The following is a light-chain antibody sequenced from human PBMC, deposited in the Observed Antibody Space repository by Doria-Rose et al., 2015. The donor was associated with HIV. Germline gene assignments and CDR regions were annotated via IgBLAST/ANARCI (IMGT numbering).Light chain of an antibody. V-gene: IGKV1-27*01. CDR2: GAS. J-gene: IGKJ5*01. Sequence: SPSSLSASVGDRVTITCRASQGITDRLAWYQQRPGRVPKLLIYGASTLQSGVPSRFNGSGSGTDFTLTITSLQPEDVATYFCQKYDSAPLTFGQGTRLDI. CDR3: QKYDSAPLT. CDR1: QGITDR.